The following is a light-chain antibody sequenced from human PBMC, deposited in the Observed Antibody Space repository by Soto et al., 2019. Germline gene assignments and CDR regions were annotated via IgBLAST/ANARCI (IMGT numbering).Light chain of an antibody. CDR2: QDS. V-gene: IGLV3-1*01. CDR3: QAWDINTWV. CDR1: KLGDKY. Sequence: SYELTQPPSVSVSPGQTASITCSGDKLGDKYTYWYQQKPGQSPVLVIYQDSNRPSGIPERFSGSNSGTAATLTISGTQAMDEADYYCQAWDINTWVFGGGTKLTVL. J-gene: IGLJ3*02.